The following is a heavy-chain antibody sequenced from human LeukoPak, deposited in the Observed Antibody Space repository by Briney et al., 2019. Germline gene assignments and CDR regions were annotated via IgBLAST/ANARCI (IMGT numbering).Heavy chain of an antibody. CDR1: GFTFSNYA. CDR2: IRSKVYGGTT. CDR3: TRGRHGPSWGYYDSSHFDY. V-gene: IGHV3-49*03. J-gene: IGHJ4*02. Sequence: PGGSLRLSCTTSGFTFSNYAMLWFRQAPGKGLEWVGFIRSKVYGGTTEYAASVKGRFTISRNDSKTIAYLQMNSLKTEDTAVYYCTRGRHGPSWGYYDSSHFDYWGQGTLVTVSS. D-gene: IGHD3-22*01.